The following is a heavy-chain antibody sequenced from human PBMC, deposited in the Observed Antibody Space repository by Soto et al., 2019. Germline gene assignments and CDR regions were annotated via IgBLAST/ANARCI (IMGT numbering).Heavy chain of an antibody. Sequence: QGLEWMGWINPNSGGTNYAQKFQGWVTMTRDTSISTAYMELSRLRSDDTAVYYCARDLGSGYDYYYYYGMDVWGQGTTVTVSS. J-gene: IGHJ6*02. CDR3: ARDLGSGYDYYYYYGMDV. V-gene: IGHV1-2*04. CDR2: INPNSGGT. D-gene: IGHD5-12*01.